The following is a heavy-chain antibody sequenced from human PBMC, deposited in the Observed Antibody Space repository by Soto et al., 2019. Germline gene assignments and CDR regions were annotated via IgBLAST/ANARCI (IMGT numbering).Heavy chain of an antibody. D-gene: IGHD3-3*01. CDR3: ARSQLELYYDFWSSSQSAFDI. CDR1: GGSFSGYY. V-gene: IGHV4-34*01. CDR2: INHSGST. J-gene: IGHJ3*02. Sequence: SETLSLTCAVYGGSFSGYYWSWIRQPPGKGLEWIGEINHSGSTNYNPSLKSRVTISVDTSKNQFSLKLSSVTAADTAVYYCARSQLELYYDFWSSSQSAFDIWGQGTMVTVSS.